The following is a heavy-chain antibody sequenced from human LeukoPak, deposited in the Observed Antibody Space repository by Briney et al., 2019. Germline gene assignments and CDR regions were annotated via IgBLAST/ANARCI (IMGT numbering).Heavy chain of an antibody. Sequence: GGSLRLSCAASGFTFSNHWMSWVRQAPGKGLEWVANIKQDGGEKYYVDSVEGRFTISRDNAKNSLYLQMNSLRAEDTAVYYCARLAGAVAGWFDYWGQGTLVTVSS. D-gene: IGHD6-19*01. CDR1: GFTFSNHW. CDR2: IKQDGGEK. V-gene: IGHV3-7*01. J-gene: IGHJ4*02. CDR3: ARLAGAVAGWFDY.